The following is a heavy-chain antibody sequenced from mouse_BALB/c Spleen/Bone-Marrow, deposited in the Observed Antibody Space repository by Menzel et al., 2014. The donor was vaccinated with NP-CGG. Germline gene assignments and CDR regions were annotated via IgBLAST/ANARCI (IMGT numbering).Heavy chain of an antibody. CDR3: ALYYDYDVGY. CDR2: IDPANGNT. J-gene: IGHJ2*01. Sequence: VQLQQSGAELVKPGASVKLSCTASGFNIKDTYMHLVKRRPEQGLEWIGRIDPANGNTKYDPKFQGKATITADTSSNTAYLQLSSLTSEDTAVYYCALYYDYDVGYWGQGTTLTVSS. D-gene: IGHD2-4*01. CDR1: GFNIKDTY. V-gene: IGHV14-3*02.